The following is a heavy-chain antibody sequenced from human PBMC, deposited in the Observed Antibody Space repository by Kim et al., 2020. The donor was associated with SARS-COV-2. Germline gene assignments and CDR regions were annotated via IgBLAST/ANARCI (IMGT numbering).Heavy chain of an antibody. D-gene: IGHD5-12*01. Sequence: SETLSLTCAVYGGSFSGYYWSWIRQPPGKGLEWIGEINHSGSTNYNPSLKSRVTISVDTSKNQFSLKLSSVTAADTAVYYCARVVARPRWFDPWGQGTLVTVSS. J-gene: IGHJ5*02. CDR3: ARVVARPRWFDP. CDR1: GGSFSGYY. V-gene: IGHV4-34*01. CDR2: INHSGST.